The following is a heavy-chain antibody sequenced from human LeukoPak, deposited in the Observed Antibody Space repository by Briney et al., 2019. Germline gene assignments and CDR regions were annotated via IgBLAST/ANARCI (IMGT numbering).Heavy chain of an antibody. V-gene: IGHV1-8*01. Sequence: GASVKVSCKASGYTFTSYDINWVRQATGQGLEWMGWMNPNSGNTGYAQKFQGRVTMNRNTSISTASMELSSLRSEDTAVYYCARESGEYSSSPYDYWGQGTLVTVSS. J-gene: IGHJ4*02. CDR3: ARESGEYSSSPYDY. CDR1: GYTFTSYD. D-gene: IGHD6-6*01. CDR2: MNPNSGNT.